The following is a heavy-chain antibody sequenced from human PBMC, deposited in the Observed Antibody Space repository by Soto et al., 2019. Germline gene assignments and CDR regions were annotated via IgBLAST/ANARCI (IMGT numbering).Heavy chain of an antibody. CDR3: ARDTGVDFDY. CDR2: ILVDGRT. Sequence: LRLSCAASGFICTSYDMSWVRQAPGQGLEWVSTILVDGRTFYVDSVKGRFTISRDSSQNTVYLQMNSLRAEDTAVYYCARDTGVDFDYWGQGTLVTVSS. V-gene: IGHV3-23*01. J-gene: IGHJ4*02. CDR1: GFICTSYD. D-gene: IGHD3-3*01.